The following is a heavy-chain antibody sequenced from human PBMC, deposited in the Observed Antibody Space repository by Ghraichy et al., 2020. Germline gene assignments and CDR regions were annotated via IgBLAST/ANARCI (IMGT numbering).Heavy chain of an antibody. J-gene: IGHJ3*02. D-gene: IGHD1-26*01. Sequence: SETLSLTCTVSGDSVSSSSYYWGWIRQPPGQGLEWITSIYFTGTTYYNPSLKSRVTMSVDTSTNQFSLRLTSVTAADTAVYYCARGRPPLSGSSPDAFDIWCQGTMITVSS. CDR1: GDSVSSSSYY. CDR3: ARGRPPLSGSSPDAFDI. CDR2: IYFTGTT. V-gene: IGHV4-39*07.